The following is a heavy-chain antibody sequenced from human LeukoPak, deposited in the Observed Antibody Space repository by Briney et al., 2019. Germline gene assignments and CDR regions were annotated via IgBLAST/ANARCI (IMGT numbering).Heavy chain of an antibody. CDR3: ARVPGPLWLRYMDV. Sequence: PGGSLRLSCAASGFTFSSYAMHWVRQAPGKGLQFVSAISSNGGNTYYANSVKGRFTISRDNSKSTLYLQMGSLRAEDMAVYYCARVPGPLWLRYMDVWGKGTTVTVSS. CDR1: GFTFSSYA. J-gene: IGHJ6*03. V-gene: IGHV3-64*01. D-gene: IGHD5-18*01. CDR2: ISSNGGNT.